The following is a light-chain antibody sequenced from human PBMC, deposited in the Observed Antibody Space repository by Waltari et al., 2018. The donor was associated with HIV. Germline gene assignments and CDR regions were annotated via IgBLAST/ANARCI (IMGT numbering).Light chain of an antibody. J-gene: IGKJ2*01. V-gene: IGKV1-13*02. CDR3: QQFRTYPRT. Sequence: AIQLAQSPSSLSAYVGDRVTITCRASQGVRNALAWYQQKPGRPPKLLIYDASTLEGGVPSRFSGSLSGTDCNLTISNLQPEDSATYYCQQFRTYPRTFGQGATLEIK. CDR1: QGVRNA. CDR2: DAS.